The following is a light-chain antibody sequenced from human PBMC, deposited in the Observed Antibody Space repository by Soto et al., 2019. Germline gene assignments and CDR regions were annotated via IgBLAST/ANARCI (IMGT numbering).Light chain of an antibody. CDR2: EVS. J-gene: IGLJ3*02. V-gene: IGLV2-11*01. CDR1: SSDIGAYDL. CDR3: CSYAGSYTWV. Sequence: QSALTQPASVSGSPGQSITISCSGTSSDIGAYDLVSWYQQHPGRAPKLIIYEVSKRPSGVPDRFSGSKSGNTASLTISGLQAEDEADYYCCSYAGSYTWVFGGGTKLTVL.